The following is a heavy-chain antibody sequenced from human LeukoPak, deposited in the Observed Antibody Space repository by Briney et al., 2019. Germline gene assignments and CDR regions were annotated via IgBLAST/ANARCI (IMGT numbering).Heavy chain of an antibody. J-gene: IGHJ4*02. CDR1: GFTFSRCG. Sequence: GGSLRLSCVASGFTFSRCGVHWVRQAPGKGLEWVAVIYSDGRNANYADSVEGRFTISRDNSKNTLYLQMNSLRAEDTAVYYCARAEPGLFDYWGLGTLVTVSS. CDR2: IYSDGRNA. CDR3: ARAEPGLFDY. V-gene: IGHV3-33*01.